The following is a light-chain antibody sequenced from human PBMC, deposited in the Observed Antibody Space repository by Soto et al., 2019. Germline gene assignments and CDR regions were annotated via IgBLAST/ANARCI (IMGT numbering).Light chain of an antibody. V-gene: IGLV1-40*01. CDR2: GSV. CDR3: QSYDSRLNVYV. J-gene: IGLJ1*01. CDR1: SSNIGAGYD. Sequence: QSVLTQPPSVSGAPGQGVTISCTGSSSNIGAGYDVHWYQQLPRTAPKLLIYGSVNRPSGVPDRFSASKSGTSASLAITGLRPEDEADYYCQSYDSRLNVYVFGTGTKLTVL.